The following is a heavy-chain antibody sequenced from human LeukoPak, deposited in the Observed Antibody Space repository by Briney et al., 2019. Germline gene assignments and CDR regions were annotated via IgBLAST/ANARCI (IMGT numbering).Heavy chain of an antibody. D-gene: IGHD1-7*01. CDR1: GYTFTSYG. CDR3: ARVDWNYASRMLSY. Sequence: ASVKVSCKASGYTFTSYGISWVRQAPGQGLEWMGWISAYNGNTNYAQKLQGRVTITTDTSTSTAYMELRSLRSDDTAVYYCARVDWNYASRMLSYWGQGTLVTVSS. CDR2: ISAYNGNT. V-gene: IGHV1-18*01. J-gene: IGHJ4*02.